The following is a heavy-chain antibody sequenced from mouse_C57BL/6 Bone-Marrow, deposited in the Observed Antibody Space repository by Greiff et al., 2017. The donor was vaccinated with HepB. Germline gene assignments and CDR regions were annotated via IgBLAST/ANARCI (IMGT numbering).Heavy chain of an antibody. V-gene: IGHV1-69*01. CDR3: ARGRIYYAMDY. J-gene: IGHJ4*01. CDR2: IDPSDSYT. Sequence: QVHVKQPGAELVMPGASVKLSCKASGYTFTSYWMHWVKQRPGQGLEWIGEIDPSDSYTNYNQKFKGKSTLTVDKSSSTAYMQLSSLTSEDSAVYYCARGRIYYAMDYWGQGTSVTVSS. CDR1: GYTFTSYW.